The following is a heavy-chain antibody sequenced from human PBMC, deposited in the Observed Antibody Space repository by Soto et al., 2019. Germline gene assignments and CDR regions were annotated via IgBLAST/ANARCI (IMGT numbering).Heavy chain of an antibody. Sequence: ASVKVSCKPSGYPFTSYHVNWVRQAPGQGLEWMGWMNPDSGSTDYALKFQGRLTMTRNTSMSTAYLELRSLTSEDTAIYYCAIEGSGYSGYDWQGNWFDPWGQGTLVTVSS. V-gene: IGHV1-8*01. CDR1: GYPFTSYH. CDR2: MNPDSGST. D-gene: IGHD5-12*01. CDR3: AIEGSGYSGYDWQGNWFDP. J-gene: IGHJ5*02.